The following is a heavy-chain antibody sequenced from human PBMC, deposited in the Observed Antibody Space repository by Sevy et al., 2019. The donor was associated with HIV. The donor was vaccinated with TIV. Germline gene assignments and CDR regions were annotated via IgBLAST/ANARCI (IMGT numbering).Heavy chain of an antibody. V-gene: IGHV3-23*01. CDR2: ISAGGTTT. CDR3: AKRYCSTITCYDDDFWNPYYFYGLDV. Sequence: GGSLRLSCAASGFIFSNYPMSWVHHSPGKGLEWVSDISAGGTTTYYADSVEGRFTISRDHSKNTVSLQMNSLGAEDTAIYYCAKRYCSTITCYDDDFWNPYYFYGLDVWGQGISVTVSS. J-gene: IGHJ6*02. CDR1: GFIFSNYP. D-gene: IGHD2-2*01.